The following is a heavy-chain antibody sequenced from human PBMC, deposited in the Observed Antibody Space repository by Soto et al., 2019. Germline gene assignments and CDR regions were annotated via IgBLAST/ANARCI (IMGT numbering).Heavy chain of an antibody. V-gene: IGHV4-31*03. J-gene: IGHJ5*02. CDR3: ARVIGWPGIAEAGNPYNWFDP. D-gene: IGHD6-13*01. CDR2: IYYSGST. CDR1: GGSISSGGYY. Sequence: SETLSLTCTVSGGSISSGGYYWSWIRQHPGKGLEWIGYIYYSGSTYYNPSLKSRVTISVDTSKNQFSLKLSSVTAADTAVYYCARVIGWPGIAEAGNPYNWFDPWGQGTLVTVSS.